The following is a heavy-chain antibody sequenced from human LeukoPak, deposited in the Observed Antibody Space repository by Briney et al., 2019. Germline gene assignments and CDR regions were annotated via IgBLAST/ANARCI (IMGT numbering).Heavy chain of an antibody. CDR2: INPSGGST. D-gene: IGHD3-22*01. CDR3: TRGVRYYYDSSGSAVDYYYYMDV. J-gene: IGHJ6*03. V-gene: IGHV1-46*01. Sequence: ASVKVSFKASGYTFTIYGISWVRQAPGQGLEWMGIINPSGGSTSYAQKFQGRVTMTRDTSTSTVYMELSSLRSEDTAVYYYTRGVRYYYDSSGSAVDYYYYMDVWGKGTTVTISS. CDR1: GYTFTIYG.